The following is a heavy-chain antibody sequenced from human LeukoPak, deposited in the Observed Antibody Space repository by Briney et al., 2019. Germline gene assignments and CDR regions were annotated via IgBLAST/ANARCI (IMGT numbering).Heavy chain of an antibody. V-gene: IGHV4-31*03. CDR2: IYYSGST. CDR3: ARERRGDGTVRLFDY. Sequence: SETLSLTCTVSGGSISSCGYYWSWIRQHPGKGLEWIGYIYYSGSTYYNPSLKSRVTISVDTSKNQFSLKLSSVTAADTAVYYCARERRGDGTVRLFDYWGQGTLVTVSS. J-gene: IGHJ4*02. CDR1: GGSISSCGYY. D-gene: IGHD4-17*01.